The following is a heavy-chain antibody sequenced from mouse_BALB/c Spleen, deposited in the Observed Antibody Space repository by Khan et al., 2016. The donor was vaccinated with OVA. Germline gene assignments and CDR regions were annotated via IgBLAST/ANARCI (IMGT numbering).Heavy chain of an antibody. V-gene: IGHV1-4*01. CDR1: GYTFTSYT. J-gene: IGHJ3*01. D-gene: IGHD2-14*01. CDR3: VRDGAYHRNDGWFAY. Sequence: VQLQESGAELARPGASVKMSCKASGYTFTSYTIHWIKKRPGQGLEWIGYINPSNGYTNYNQKFKGKATLTTDKSSTTPYLQLSSLTSDDSAVYNCVRDGAYHRNDGWFAYWGQGTLVTVSA. CDR2: INPSNGYT.